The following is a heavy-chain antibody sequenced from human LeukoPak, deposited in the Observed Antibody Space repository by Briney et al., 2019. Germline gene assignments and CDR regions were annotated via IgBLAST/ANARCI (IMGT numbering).Heavy chain of an antibody. Sequence: GGSLRLSCAASGFTFSSSGMHWVRQAPGKGLEWVTFTRYDGNIKYYADSVKGRFTISRDNSKNTLYLQMNSLRGEDTAVYYCARDRYGDFGGVYYYYGMDVWGQGTTVTVSS. CDR3: ARDRYGDFGGVYYYYGMDV. J-gene: IGHJ6*02. CDR1: GFTFSSSG. V-gene: IGHV3-30*02. D-gene: IGHD4-17*01. CDR2: TRYDGNIK.